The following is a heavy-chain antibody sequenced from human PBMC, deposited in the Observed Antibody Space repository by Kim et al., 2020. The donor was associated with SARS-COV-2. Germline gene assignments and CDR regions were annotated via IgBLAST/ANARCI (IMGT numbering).Heavy chain of an antibody. J-gene: IGHJ4*02. D-gene: IGHD3-22*01. CDR1: GFTFSGYG. Sequence: GGSLRLSCAASGFTFSGYGMHWVRQAPGKGLEWVAVIWYDGSNKYYADSVKGRFTISRDNSKNTLYLQMNSLRAEDTAVYYCASGGSTYYYDSSDYSGYWGQGTLVTVSS. CDR3: ASGGSTYYYDSSDYSGY. V-gene: IGHV3-33*01. CDR2: IWYDGSNK.